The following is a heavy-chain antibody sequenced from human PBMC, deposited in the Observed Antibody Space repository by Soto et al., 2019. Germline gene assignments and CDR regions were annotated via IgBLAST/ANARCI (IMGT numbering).Heavy chain of an antibody. J-gene: IGHJ5*02. D-gene: IGHD3-10*01. CDR3: AVSNHYGSGDWFDP. CDR2: IYHSGSS. Sequence: SETLSLTCTVSGGSISSYYWSWIRQPPGKGLEWIGYIYHSGSSNYNPSLKSRVTISLDTSKNQFSLKLSSVTAADTTVYYCAVSNHYGSGDWFDPWGQGTLVTVSS. CDR1: GGSISSYY. V-gene: IGHV4-59*12.